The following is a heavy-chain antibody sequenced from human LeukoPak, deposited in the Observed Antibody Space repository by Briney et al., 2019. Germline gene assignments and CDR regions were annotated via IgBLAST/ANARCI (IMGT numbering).Heavy chain of an antibody. J-gene: IGHJ4*02. CDR2: IHYTGST. CDR3: ARVGAGSSWYDY. CDR1: GGSISSYY. Sequence: PSETLSLTCTVSGGSISSYYWSWIRQPPGKGLEWIGHIHYTGSTNYNPSLMSRVTISVDTSKNQFSLKLSSVTAAGTAVYYCARVGAGSSWYDYWGQGTLVTVSS. D-gene: IGHD6-13*01. V-gene: IGHV4-59*01.